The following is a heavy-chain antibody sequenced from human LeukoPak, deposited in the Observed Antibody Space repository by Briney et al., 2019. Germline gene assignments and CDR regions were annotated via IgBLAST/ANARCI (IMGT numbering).Heavy chain of an antibody. D-gene: IGHD1-26*01. CDR3: ARAGTGLSAFDI. V-gene: IGHV4-59*01. CDR1: GDSISNYH. J-gene: IGHJ3*02. Sequence: SETLSLTCTVSGDSISNYHWSWIRQPPGKGLEFIGYIYYSGTTNYNPSLKSRVTISVDTSKNQFSLRLNSVTAADTAVYYCARAGTGLSAFDIWGQGTMATVSS. CDR2: IYYSGTT.